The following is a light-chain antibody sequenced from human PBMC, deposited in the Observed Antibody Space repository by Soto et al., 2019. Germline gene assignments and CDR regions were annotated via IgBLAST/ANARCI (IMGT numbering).Light chain of an antibody. V-gene: IGKV2-28*01. CDR1: QSLLHSKGYNF. CDR3: MQALQTPYT. Sequence: DIVMTQSPLSLPVTPGEPASISCRSSQSLLHSKGYNFLDWYLQKPGQSPQLLIYLGSNRASGVPDRFSGSGSGTDFTLRISTVEAEDVGIYYCMQALQTPYTFGQGTKLEIK. CDR2: LGS. J-gene: IGKJ2*01.